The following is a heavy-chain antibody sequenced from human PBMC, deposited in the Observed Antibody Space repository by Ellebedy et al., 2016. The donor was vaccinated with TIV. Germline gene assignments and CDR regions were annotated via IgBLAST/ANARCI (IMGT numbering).Heavy chain of an antibody. CDR2: VLPFFGTT. Sequence: AASVTVSCKASGGSLSDYAITWVRQAPGQGLEWMGVVLPFFGTTNYAQQFQGRVVLTAEEPTSTAYMELSSLRSEDTAVYYCARDQALTGTYHFDYWGQGTLVTVSS. J-gene: IGHJ4*02. V-gene: IGHV1-69*13. D-gene: IGHD3-3*02. CDR1: GGSLSDYA. CDR3: ARDQALTGTYHFDY.